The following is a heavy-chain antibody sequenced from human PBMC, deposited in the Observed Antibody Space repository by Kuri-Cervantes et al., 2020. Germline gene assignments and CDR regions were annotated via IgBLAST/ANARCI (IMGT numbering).Heavy chain of an antibody. CDR3: AIARGPVWFGELLYLHDAFDI. Sequence: GGSLRLSCAASGSTFSSYAMSWVRQAPGKGLEWVSAISGSGGSTYYADSVKGRFTISRENSKNTLYLQMNSLTAEDTDVYYCAIARGPVWFGELLYLHDAFDIWGQGTMVTVSS. CDR2: ISGSGGST. D-gene: IGHD3-10*01. CDR1: GSTFSSYA. V-gene: IGHV3-23*01. J-gene: IGHJ3*02.